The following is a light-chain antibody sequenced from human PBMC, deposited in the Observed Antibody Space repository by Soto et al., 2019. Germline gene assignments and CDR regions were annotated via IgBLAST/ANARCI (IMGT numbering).Light chain of an antibody. J-gene: IGKJ2*02. Sequence: DIVMTQSPLSLPVTPGEPASISCRSSQSLLHSNGYNYLDWYLQKPGQSPQLLIYLGSNRASGVTDRFSGSGSGTDFTLKISRVEAEDVEVYYCMQALQTPCTFGQGTKLEIK. CDR2: LGS. V-gene: IGKV2-28*01. CDR1: QSLLHSNGYNY. CDR3: MQALQTPCT.